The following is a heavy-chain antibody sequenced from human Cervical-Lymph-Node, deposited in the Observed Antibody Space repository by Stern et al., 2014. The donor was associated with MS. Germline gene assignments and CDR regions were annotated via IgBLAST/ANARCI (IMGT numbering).Heavy chain of an antibody. J-gene: IGHJ4*02. V-gene: IGHV2-5*01. D-gene: IGHD1/OR15-1a*01. Sequence: ESGPTLVKPTQTLTLTCTFSGFSLSTRGVGVGWIRQPPGKALEWLALIFWNDAKRYSPFLKSRLPITEETPKNQVVLTMTNMDPVDTATYYWAHREKNEQIFDYGGRGTLVTVSS. CDR2: IFWNDAK. CDR1: GFSLSTRGVG. CDR3: AHREKNEQIFDY.